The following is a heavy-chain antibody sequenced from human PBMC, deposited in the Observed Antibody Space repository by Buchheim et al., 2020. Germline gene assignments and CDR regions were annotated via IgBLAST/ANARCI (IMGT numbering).Heavy chain of an antibody. CDR1: GLTLTGES. CDR3: ARDYYVSGSYGVGDH. D-gene: IGHD3-10*01. CDR2: IRMTDHST. V-gene: IGHV3-23*01. Sequence: EVQLLESGGDLAQPGGSLRLSCAVSGLTLTGESMNWVRQAPGKGLEWVSAIRMTDHSTHYAASVKGRFTISSDNTKSTVYLQMNSLRAEDTAVYYCARDYYVSGSYGVGDHWGQGTL. J-gene: IGHJ4*02.